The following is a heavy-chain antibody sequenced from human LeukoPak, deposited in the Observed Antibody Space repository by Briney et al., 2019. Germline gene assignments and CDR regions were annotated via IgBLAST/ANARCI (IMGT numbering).Heavy chain of an antibody. CDR1: GYTFISYD. CDR3: ARGLYYYDSNGRTPYDY. D-gene: IGHD3-22*01. Sequence: ASVKVSCKASGYTFISYDINWVRQATGQGLEWMGWMNPNSGITGYAQKFQGRVSMTRNTSISTAYMELSSLRSEDTAVYYWARGLYYYDSNGRTPYDYWGQGTLVTVSS. CDR2: MNPNSGIT. J-gene: IGHJ4*02. V-gene: IGHV1-8*01.